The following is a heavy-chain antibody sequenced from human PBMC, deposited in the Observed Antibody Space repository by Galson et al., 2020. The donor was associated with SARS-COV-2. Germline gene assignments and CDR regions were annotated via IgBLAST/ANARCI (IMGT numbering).Heavy chain of an antibody. D-gene: IGHD3-9*01. V-gene: IGHV2-5*02. Sequence: SGPTLVKPTQTLTLTCTFSGFSLSTSGVGVGWIRQPPGKALEWLALIYWDDDKRYSPSLKSRLTITKDTSKNQVVLTMTNMDPVDTATYYCAHSFYLRAPARYYDSLTGPGESRWFDPWGQGTLVTVSS. CDR2: IYWDDDK. CDR3: AHSFYLRAPARYYDSLTGPGESRWFDP. CDR1: GFSLSTSGVG. J-gene: IGHJ5*02.